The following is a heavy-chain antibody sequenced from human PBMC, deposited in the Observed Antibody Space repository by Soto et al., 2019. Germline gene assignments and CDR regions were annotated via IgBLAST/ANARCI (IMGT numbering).Heavy chain of an antibody. Sequence: EVQLVESGGGLVQPGGSLRLSCAASGFTFSSYWIHWVRQAPGKGLVWVSRINSDGSSTTYADSVKGRFTISRDNAKNPLYLQMTSLRAEDTAVYYCARVSREVVPAAIDYWGQGTLVTVSS. CDR1: GFTFSSYW. CDR2: INSDGSST. V-gene: IGHV3-74*01. J-gene: IGHJ4*02. D-gene: IGHD2-2*01. CDR3: ARVSREVVPAAIDY.